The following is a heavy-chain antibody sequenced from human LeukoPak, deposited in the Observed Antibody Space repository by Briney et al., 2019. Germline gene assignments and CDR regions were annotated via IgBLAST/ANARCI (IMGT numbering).Heavy chain of an antibody. V-gene: IGHV3-48*02. J-gene: IGHJ5*02. CDR1: GFTFSSYA. Sequence: GGSLRLSCAASGFTFSSYAMAWVRQAPGKGLEWLSYISSSSKINYADSVKGRFTISRDNAKNSLYLQMKSLRDEDTAVYYCARAANRGGHDFVPWGQGTLVSVSS. CDR3: ARAANRGGHDFVP. D-gene: IGHD3-10*01. CDR2: ISSSSKI.